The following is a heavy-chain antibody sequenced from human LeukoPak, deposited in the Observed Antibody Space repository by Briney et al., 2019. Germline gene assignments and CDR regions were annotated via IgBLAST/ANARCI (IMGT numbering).Heavy chain of an antibody. Sequence: ASVKVSCKASGYTFTSYGISWVRQAPGQGLEWMGVSNPGGGSTSYAQKFQGRITMTRDTSMSTVYVELRSLRSDDTAVYYCARDMEPRTYYDFWSGYLQLDYWGQGTLVTVSS. V-gene: IGHV1-46*01. CDR3: ARDMEPRTYYDFWSGYLQLDY. D-gene: IGHD3-3*01. J-gene: IGHJ4*02. CDR2: SNPGGGST. CDR1: GYTFTSYG.